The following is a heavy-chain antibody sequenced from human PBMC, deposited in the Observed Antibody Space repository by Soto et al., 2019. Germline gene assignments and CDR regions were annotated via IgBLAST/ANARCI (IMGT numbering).Heavy chain of an antibody. V-gene: IGHV4-34*01. CDR2: INHSGST. CDR3: ARGGHLLRYFDWLLPFDY. CDR1: GGSFSGYY. Sequence: QVQLQQWGAGLLKPSETLSLTCAVYGGSFSGYYWSWIRQPPGKGLEWIGEINHSGSTNYNPSLKSRVTISVDTSKNQFSLKLSSVTAADTAVYYCARGGHLLRYFDWLLPFDYWGQGTLVTVSS. D-gene: IGHD3-9*01. J-gene: IGHJ4*02.